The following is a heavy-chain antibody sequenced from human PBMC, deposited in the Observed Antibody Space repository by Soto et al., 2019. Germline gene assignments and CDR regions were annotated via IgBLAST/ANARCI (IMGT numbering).Heavy chain of an antibody. CDR2: IYYSGNT. V-gene: IGHV4-59*08. J-gene: IGHJ4*02. CDR1: GGSISSYY. Sequence: QVQLQESGPGLVKPSETLSLTCTVSGGSISSYYWSWVQQPPGKGLEWIGYIYYSGNTNYNPSLKSRVTISVDTSKNQFSLKLSSVTAADTAVYYCARRYGGTFDYWGQGTLVTVSS. D-gene: IGHD2-15*01. CDR3: ARRYGGTFDY.